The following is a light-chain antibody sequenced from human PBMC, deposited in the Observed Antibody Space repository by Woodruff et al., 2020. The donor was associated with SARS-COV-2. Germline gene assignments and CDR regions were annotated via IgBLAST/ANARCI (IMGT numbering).Light chain of an antibody. Sequence: WYQQKTGQSPVLVIYQDTKRPSGIPDRFSGSNSGNTASLSISATQAMDEADYFCQAWDSGAAIIFGGGTKLT. V-gene: IGLV3-1*01. CDR3: QAWDSGAAII. J-gene: IGLJ2*01. CDR2: QDT.